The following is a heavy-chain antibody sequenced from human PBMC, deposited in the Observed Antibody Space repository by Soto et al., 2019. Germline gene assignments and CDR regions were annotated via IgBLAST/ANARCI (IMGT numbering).Heavy chain of an antibody. D-gene: IGHD2-2*01. CDR1: GFSLTTGGVA. V-gene: IGHV2-5*01. CDR3: VHNLHPDPYCRRTTCPGSFGY. CDR2: IYWNDDK. J-gene: IGHJ4*02. Sequence: NSRPTLVNPTQTLTLTCSFSGFSLTTGGVAVGWIRQPPGKALEWVAVIYWNDDKRYSPSLKNRVTITMDTSKTQVVLVVTNMDPEDTATYYCVHNLHPDPYCRRTTCPGSFGYWGQGTQVTVSS.